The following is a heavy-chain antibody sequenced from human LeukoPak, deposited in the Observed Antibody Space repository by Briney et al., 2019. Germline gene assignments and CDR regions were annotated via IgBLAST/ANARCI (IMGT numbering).Heavy chain of an antibody. J-gene: IGHJ4*02. CDR1: GFTFDDYA. Sequence: PGGSLRLSCAASGFTFDDYAMHWVRQAPGKGLEWVSGISWNSVSIAYADSVKGRFTISRDNAKNSLYLEMNSLRTDGTALYYCAKDIGSTSWYLGNWGQGTLATVSS. CDR2: ISWNSVSI. D-gene: IGHD2-2*01. CDR3: AKDIGSTSWYLGN. V-gene: IGHV3-9*01.